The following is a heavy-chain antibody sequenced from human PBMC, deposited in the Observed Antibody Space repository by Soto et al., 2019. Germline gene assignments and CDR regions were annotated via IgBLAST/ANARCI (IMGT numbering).Heavy chain of an antibody. V-gene: IGHV3-23*01. CDR2: ISGSGGST. J-gene: IGHJ4*02. D-gene: IGHD6-13*01. Sequence: EVQLLESGGGLVQPGGSLRLSCAASGFTFSSYAMNWVRHAPGKGLEWVSVISGSGGSTYYADSVKGRFTISRDNSKNTLYLQMNSLGAEDTAVYYCARRSSSWYFDYWGQGTLVTVSS. CDR1: GFTFSSYA. CDR3: ARRSSSWYFDY.